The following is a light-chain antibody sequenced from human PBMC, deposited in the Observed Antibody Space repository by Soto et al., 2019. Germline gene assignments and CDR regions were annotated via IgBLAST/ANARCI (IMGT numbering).Light chain of an antibody. CDR3: QQYNIYPWT. V-gene: IGKV1-5*01. CDR2: DAS. CDR1: QSISNR. J-gene: IGKJ1*01. Sequence: DIKMSQSPSTLSASVGDGVTITCRASQSISNRLAWYQQRPGKAPKYLIYDASTLDSGAPSRFSGSGSGTEFTLSISSLQPDDFATYYCQQYNIYPWTFGQGTMADI.